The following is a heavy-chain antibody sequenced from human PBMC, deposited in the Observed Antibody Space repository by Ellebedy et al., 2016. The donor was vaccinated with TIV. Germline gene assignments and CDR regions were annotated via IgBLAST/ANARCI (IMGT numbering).Heavy chain of an antibody. J-gene: IGHJ6*02. CDR1: GFTFSSYS. Sequence: GESLKISXAASGFTFSSYSMNWVRQAPGKGLEWVSATSGSGGSTYYEDSVKGRFTISRDNSKNTLYLQMNSLRSEDSAVYYCAKFKVAVAAISSRNYGMDVWGQGTTVTVSS. CDR2: TSGSGGST. D-gene: IGHD2-15*01. CDR3: AKFKVAVAAISSRNYGMDV. V-gene: IGHV3-23*01.